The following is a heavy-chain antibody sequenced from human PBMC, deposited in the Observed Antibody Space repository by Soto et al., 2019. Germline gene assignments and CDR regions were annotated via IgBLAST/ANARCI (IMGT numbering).Heavy chain of an antibody. CDR2: IYYSGST. J-gene: IGHJ4*02. CDR3: ARRRLRPGDFDY. V-gene: IGHV4-39*01. CDR1: GGSISSSSYY. Sequence: SETLSLTCTVSGGSISSSSYYWGWIRQPPGKGLEWIGSIYYSGSTYYNPSLKSRVTISVDTSKNQFSLKLSSVTAADTAVYYCARRRLRPGDFDYWGQGTLVTVSS. D-gene: IGHD3-16*01.